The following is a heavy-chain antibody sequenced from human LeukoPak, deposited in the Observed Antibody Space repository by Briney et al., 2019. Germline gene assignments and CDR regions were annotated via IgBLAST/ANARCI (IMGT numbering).Heavy chain of an antibody. D-gene: IGHD3-3*01. CDR2: ISSGSSTI. CDR1: GFTFSTYS. Sequence: GGSLRLSCAASGFTFSTYSMNWVRQAPGKGLEWVSYISSGSSTIYYADSVKGRFTISRDNSKNTLYLQMNSLRAEDTAVYYCAKEGIITIFGVVPPYFDYWGQGTLVTVSS. V-gene: IGHV3-48*01. J-gene: IGHJ4*02. CDR3: AKEGIITIFGVVPPYFDY.